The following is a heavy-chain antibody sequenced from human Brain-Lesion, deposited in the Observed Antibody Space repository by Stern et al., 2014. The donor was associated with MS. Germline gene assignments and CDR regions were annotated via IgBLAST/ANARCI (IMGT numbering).Heavy chain of an antibody. CDR3: ARDQRGITIFGVVTDYYYLGMDV. J-gene: IGHJ6*02. Sequence: QEQLVQSGAEVKKPGASVKVSCKTSGYIFTGYYIHWVRQAPGQGLEWMAWINPNTGGTKDAQKFQGRVTMSRDTSISPAYVARSSLTSDDPAVYYCARDQRGITIFGVVTDYYYLGMDVWGQGTTVTVSS. V-gene: IGHV1-2*02. D-gene: IGHD3-3*01. CDR2: INPNTGGT. CDR1: GYIFTGYY.